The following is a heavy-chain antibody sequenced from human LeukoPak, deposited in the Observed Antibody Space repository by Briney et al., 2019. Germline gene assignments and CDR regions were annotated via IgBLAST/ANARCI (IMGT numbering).Heavy chain of an antibody. CDR3: TRRDTEIDY. Sequence: GGSLRLSCAASGFTFSSYEMNWVRQAPGKGLEWVSYISTTGSTMNYADSVKGRFTISRDNAKNSLYLQMNSLKTEDTAVYYCTRRDTEIDYWGQGTLVTVSS. CDR1: GFTFSSYE. CDR2: ISTTGSTM. V-gene: IGHV3-48*03. D-gene: IGHD5-18*01. J-gene: IGHJ4*02.